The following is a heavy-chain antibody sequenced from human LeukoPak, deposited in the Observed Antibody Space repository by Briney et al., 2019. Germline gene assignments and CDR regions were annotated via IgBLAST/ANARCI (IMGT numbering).Heavy chain of an antibody. CDR2: IYYSGST. CDR3: AREAYCSGGSCYEDNWFDP. J-gene: IGHJ5*02. Sequence: SETLSLTCTVSGGSISSYYWSWIRQPPGKGLEWIGYIYYSGSTNYNPSLKSRVTIPVDTSKNQFSLKLSSVTAADTAVYYCAREAYCSGGSCYEDNWFDPWGQGTLVTVSS. V-gene: IGHV4-59*01. CDR1: GGSISSYY. D-gene: IGHD2-15*01.